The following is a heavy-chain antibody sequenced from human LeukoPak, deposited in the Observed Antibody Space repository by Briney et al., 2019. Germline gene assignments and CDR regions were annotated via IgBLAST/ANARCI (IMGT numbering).Heavy chain of an antibody. CDR1: GFTFSSYA. CDR3: ASLDSSGYWIDY. V-gene: IGHV3-23*01. Sequence: PGGSLRLSCAASGFTFSSYAMSWVRQAPGKGLEWVSAISGSGGSTYYADSVKGRFTISRDNSKNTLYLQMNSLRAEDTAVYYCASLDSSGYWIDYWGQGTLVTVSS. CDR2: ISGSGGST. J-gene: IGHJ4*02. D-gene: IGHD3-22*01.